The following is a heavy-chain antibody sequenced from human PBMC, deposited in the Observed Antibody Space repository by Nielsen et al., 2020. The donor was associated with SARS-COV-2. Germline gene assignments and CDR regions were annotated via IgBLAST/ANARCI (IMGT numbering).Heavy chain of an antibody. V-gene: IGHV5-51*01. CDR1: QYSFISYC. Sequence: GESLKISCKGSQYSFISYCIAWVRQMPGKGLEWMGIICPGGSDTTYSPSFQGQVTISADKSISTAYLQWSSLKASDTAMYYCARGSGFFDYWGQGTLVTVSS. CDR3: ARGSGFFDY. D-gene: IGHD6-19*01. J-gene: IGHJ4*02. CDR2: ICPGGSDT.